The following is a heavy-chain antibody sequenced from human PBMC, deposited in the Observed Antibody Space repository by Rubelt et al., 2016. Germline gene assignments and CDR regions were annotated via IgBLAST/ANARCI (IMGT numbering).Heavy chain of an antibody. CDR3: ASINWNRIFDY. J-gene: IGHJ4*02. D-gene: IGHD1-20*01. V-gene: IGHV1-69*04. Sequence: QVQLVQSGAEVKKPGSSVKVSCKASGGTFSSYAISWVRQAPGQGLEWMGRIIPILGMANYAQKLQGRVTMTTDTSTSTAYMELRSLRSDDTAVYYCASINWNRIFDYWGQGTLVTVSS. CDR1: GGTFSSYA. CDR2: IIPILGMA.